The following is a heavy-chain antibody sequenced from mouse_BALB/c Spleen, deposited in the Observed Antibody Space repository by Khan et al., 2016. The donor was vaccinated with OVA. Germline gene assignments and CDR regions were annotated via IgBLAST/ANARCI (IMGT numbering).Heavy chain of an antibody. J-gene: IGHJ2*01. V-gene: IGHV3-2*02. D-gene: IGHD1-1*01. CDR1: GYSITSDYA. CDR3: ARVYGGDFDY. CDR2: ISYSGNT. Sequence: EVKLQESGPGLVKPSQSLSLTCTVTGYSITSDYAWNWIRQFPGNKLEWMGFISYSGNTNYNPSLKSRISITRETSKNQFFLQLNSVTTEDTATYYCARVYGGDFDYWGQGTTLTVSS.